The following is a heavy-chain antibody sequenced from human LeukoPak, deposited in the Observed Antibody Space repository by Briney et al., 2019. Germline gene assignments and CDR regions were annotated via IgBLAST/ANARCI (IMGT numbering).Heavy chain of an antibody. Sequence: ASVKVSCKASGYTFTVYWMHWVRQAPGEGLEWMGWINPNSGATNYAQKFQGRVTMTRDTSISTAYMVLSSLRSDDTAVYYCMRGGGSSWFDSWGQGTLVTVSS. J-gene: IGHJ5*01. D-gene: IGHD6-13*01. CDR3: MRGGGSSWFDS. V-gene: IGHV1-2*02. CDR1: GYTFTVYW. CDR2: INPNSGAT.